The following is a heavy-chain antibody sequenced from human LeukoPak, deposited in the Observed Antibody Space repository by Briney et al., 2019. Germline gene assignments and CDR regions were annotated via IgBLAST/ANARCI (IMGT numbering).Heavy chain of an antibody. D-gene: IGHD5-24*01. CDR3: ARSPRDGYNYGPFDY. CDR1: GYTFTSYD. V-gene: IGHV1-8*01. J-gene: IGHJ4*02. CDR2: MNPNRGDT. Sequence: ASVKVSCKASGYTFTSYDIHWVRQATGQGLEWMGRMNPNRGDTDYAQKFQGRVTITTDESTSTAYMELSGLRSEDTAVYYCARSPRDGYNYGPFDYWGQGTLVTVSS.